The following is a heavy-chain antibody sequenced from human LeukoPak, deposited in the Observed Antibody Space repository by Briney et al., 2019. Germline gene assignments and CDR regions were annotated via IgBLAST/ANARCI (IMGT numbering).Heavy chain of an antibody. D-gene: IGHD3-22*01. CDR2: IIPIFGTA. V-gene: IGHV1-69*05. J-gene: IGHJ6*03. CDR3: ARDPQDYYDGSGYFYYYYMDV. Sequence: KISCKASGGTFSSYAISWVRQAPGQGLEWMGRIIPIFGTANYAQKFQGRVTITTDESTSTAYMELSSLRSEDTAVYYCARDPQDYYDGSGYFYYYYMDVWGKGTTVTVSS. CDR1: GGTFSSYA.